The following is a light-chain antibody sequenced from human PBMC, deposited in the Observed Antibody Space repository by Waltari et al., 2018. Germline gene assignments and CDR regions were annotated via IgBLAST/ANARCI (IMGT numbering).Light chain of an antibody. CDR2: DVA. CDR1: FRADRASTY. Sequence: QSDLTQPASVSGSLGQSITISCTAPFRADRASTYLSWYQQHPAKSPKLLFFDVANRPSGISNRFSASQSGDTASLSISGLRPEDEATYYCTSYTLLTFTWQFGGGTQLTVV. V-gene: IGLV2-14*03. CDR3: TSYTLLTFTWQ. J-gene: IGLJ3*02.